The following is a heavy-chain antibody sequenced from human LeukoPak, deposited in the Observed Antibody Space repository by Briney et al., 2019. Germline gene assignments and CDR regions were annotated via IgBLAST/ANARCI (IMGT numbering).Heavy chain of an antibody. J-gene: IGHJ3*02. CDR1: GGSISSYY. D-gene: IGHD3-10*01. CDR2: IYYSGST. V-gene: IGHV4-59*12. CDR3: ARERGSIVRGVITVYAFDI. Sequence: SSETLSFTCTVSGGSISSYYWSWIRQPPGKGLELIGYIYYSGSTNYNPSLKSRVTISVDTSKNQFSLKLSSVTAADTAVYYCARERGSIVRGVITVYAFDIWGQGTMVTVSS.